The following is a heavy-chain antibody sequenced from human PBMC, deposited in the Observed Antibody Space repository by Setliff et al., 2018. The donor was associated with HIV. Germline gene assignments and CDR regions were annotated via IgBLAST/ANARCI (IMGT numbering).Heavy chain of an antibody. Sequence: GGSLRLSCAASGFTFNEYSIQWVRQAPGKGLEGVAIISFDGTMEDYADSVKGRFTVSRVNSRQTVYLQMNSLRSDDTATYYCVRDYYDTVGPSRQAFDVWGQGTMVTVSS. CDR2: ISFDGTME. D-gene: IGHD3-22*01. CDR1: GFTFNEYS. CDR3: VRDYYDTVGPSRQAFDV. V-gene: IGHV3-30*04. J-gene: IGHJ3*01.